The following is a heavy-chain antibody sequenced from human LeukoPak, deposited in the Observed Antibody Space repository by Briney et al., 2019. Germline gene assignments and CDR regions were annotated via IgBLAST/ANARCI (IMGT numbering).Heavy chain of an antibody. CDR1: GGSISSGGYY. J-gene: IGHJ4*02. Sequence: SQTLSLTCSVSGGSISSGGYYWSWIRQHPGKGLEWIGEINHSGSTNYNPSLKSRVTISVDTSKNQFSLKLSSVTAADTAVYYCARVVEMAFDYWGQGTLVTVSS. D-gene: IGHD5-24*01. CDR2: INHSGST. CDR3: ARVVEMAFDY. V-gene: IGHV4-31*02.